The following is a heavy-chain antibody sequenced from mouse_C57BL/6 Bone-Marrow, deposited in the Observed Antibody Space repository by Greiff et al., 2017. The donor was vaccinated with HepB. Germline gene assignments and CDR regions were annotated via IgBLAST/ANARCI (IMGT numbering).Heavy chain of an antibody. J-gene: IGHJ2*01. V-gene: IGHV1-15*01. D-gene: IGHD1-1*01. CDR3: TRGAVVAGYYFDY. CDR1: GYTFTDYE. CDR2: IDPETGGT. Sequence: QVQLQQSGAELVRPGASVTLSCKASGYTFTDYEMHWVKQTPVHGLEWIGAIDPETGGTAYNQKFKGKAILTADKSSSTAYMELRSLTSEDSAVYYCTRGAVVAGYYFDYWGQGTPLTVSS.